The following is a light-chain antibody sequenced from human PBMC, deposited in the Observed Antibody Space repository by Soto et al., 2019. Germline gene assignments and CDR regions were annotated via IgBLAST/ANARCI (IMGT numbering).Light chain of an antibody. CDR2: DAS. CDR3: QQYNSYWT. Sequence: DIQMTQSPSTLSASVGGIVTMTCRAIQSISSWLAWYQQKPGKAPKLLIYDASSLESGVPSRFSGSGSGTEFTLTISSLQPDDFATYYCQQYNSYWTFGQGTKVDIK. J-gene: IGKJ1*01. CDR1: QSISSW. V-gene: IGKV1-5*01.